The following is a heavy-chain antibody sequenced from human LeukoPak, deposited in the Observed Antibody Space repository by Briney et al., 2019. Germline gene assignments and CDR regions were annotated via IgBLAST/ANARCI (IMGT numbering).Heavy chain of an antibody. Sequence: SETLSLTCTVSGGSISSYYWSWIRQPPGKGLEWIGYIYYSGSTNYNPSLKSRVTISVDTSKNQFSLKLSSVTAADTAVCYCHAGDPLWLRGSQRHEYDYWGQGTLVTVSS. CDR3: HAGDPLWLRGSQRHEYDY. CDR2: IYYSGST. J-gene: IGHJ4*02. CDR1: GGSISSYY. V-gene: IGHV4-59*01. D-gene: IGHD5-18*01.